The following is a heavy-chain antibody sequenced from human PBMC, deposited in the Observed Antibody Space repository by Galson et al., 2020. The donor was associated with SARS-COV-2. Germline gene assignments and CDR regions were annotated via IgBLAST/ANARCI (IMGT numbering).Heavy chain of an antibody. CDR1: GFTFSSHG. V-gene: IGHV3-30*03. CDR2: ISYDGSNK. J-gene: IGHJ4*02. Sequence: GESLKISCAAFGFTFSSHGMHWVRQAPGKGLEWVAVISYDGSNKYYADSVKGRFTISRDNSKNTLYLQMNSLRAEDTAVYYCARDNSGWYLDYWGQGTLVTVSS. CDR3: ARDNSGWYLDY. D-gene: IGHD6-19*01.